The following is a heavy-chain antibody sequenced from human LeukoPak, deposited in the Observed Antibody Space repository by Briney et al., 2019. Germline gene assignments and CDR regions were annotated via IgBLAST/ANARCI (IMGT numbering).Heavy chain of an antibody. CDR3: AGKDSGSYYAALNY. Sequence: GGSLRLSCAASGFTFSSFAMSWVRQTPGKGLEWVSVISAGGDTTFYANSVKGRFTISRDNSKNTLYLQMNSLRAEDTAVYYCAGKDSGSYYAALNYWGQGTLVTVSS. D-gene: IGHD1-26*01. J-gene: IGHJ4*02. CDR1: GFTFSSFA. V-gene: IGHV3-23*01. CDR2: ISAGGDTT.